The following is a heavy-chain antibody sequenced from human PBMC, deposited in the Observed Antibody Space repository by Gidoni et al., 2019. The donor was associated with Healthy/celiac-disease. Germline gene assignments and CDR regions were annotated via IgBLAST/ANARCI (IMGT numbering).Heavy chain of an antibody. CDR2: ISGSGGST. J-gene: IGHJ4*02. Sequence: EVQLLESGGGLVQPGGALRISCAASGFTFSSYPMRWVRQAPGKGLEWVSAISGSGGSTYYADSVKGRFTISRDNSKNTLYLQMNSLRAEDTAVYYCAKRFLGYCSGGSCYSGFDYWGQGTLVTVSS. V-gene: IGHV3-23*01. D-gene: IGHD2-15*01. CDR3: AKRFLGYCSGGSCYSGFDY. CDR1: GFTFSSYP.